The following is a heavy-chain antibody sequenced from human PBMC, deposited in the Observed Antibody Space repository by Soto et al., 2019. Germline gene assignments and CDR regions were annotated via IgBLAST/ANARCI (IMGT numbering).Heavy chain of an antibody. J-gene: IGHJ6*02. Sequence: GGSLRLSCAAAGVTFSGSAMHWVRQASGKGLEWVGRIRSKANSYATAYAASVKGRFTISRDDSKNTAYLQMNSLKTEDTAVYYCTPMSYGMDVWGQGTTVTVSS. CDR3: TPMSYGMDV. D-gene: IGHD3-22*01. CDR2: IRSKANSYAT. CDR1: GVTFSGSA. V-gene: IGHV3-73*01.